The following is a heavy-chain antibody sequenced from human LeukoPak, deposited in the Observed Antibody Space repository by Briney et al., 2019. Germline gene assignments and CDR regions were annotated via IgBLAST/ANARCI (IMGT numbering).Heavy chain of an antibody. CDR2: ISSSSSYI. D-gene: IGHD3-10*01. CDR3: ARDYYGSTDAFDI. Sequence: PGGSLRLSCAASGFTFSSYSMNWVRQAPGNGLEWVSSISSSSSYIYYADSVKGRFTISRDNAKNSLYLQMNSLRAEDTAVYYCARDYYGSTDAFDIWGQGTMVTVSS. J-gene: IGHJ3*02. V-gene: IGHV3-21*01. CDR1: GFTFSSYS.